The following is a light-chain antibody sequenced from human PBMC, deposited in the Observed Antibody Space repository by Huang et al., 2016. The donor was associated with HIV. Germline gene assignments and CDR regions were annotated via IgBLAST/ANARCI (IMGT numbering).Light chain of an antibody. V-gene: IGKV1-39*01. Sequence: DIQMTQSPSSLSAYVGDRVTINCLASQSISSYLNWYQQKPGKAPKLLIYAASSLQRWVPSRFSCSGSGTYFTLTISRLQPEDFATYYCQQSYSTPRTFGQGTKLEIK. J-gene: IGKJ2*01. CDR2: AAS. CDR3: QQSYSTPRT. CDR1: QSISSY.